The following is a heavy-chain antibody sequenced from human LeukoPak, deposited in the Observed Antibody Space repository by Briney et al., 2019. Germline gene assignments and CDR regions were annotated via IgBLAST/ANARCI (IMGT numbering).Heavy chain of an antibody. CDR1: GGSISSYY. CDR2: IYYSGST. Sequence: NPSETLSLTCTVSGGSISSYYWSWIRQPPGKGLEWIGYIYYSGSTSYNPSLKSRVTISVDTSKNQFSLKLTSVTAADTAVYYCARRGIYSDSSGYYPPFDYWGQGTLVTVSS. V-gene: IGHV4-59*12. J-gene: IGHJ4*02. CDR3: ARRGIYSDSSGYYPPFDY. D-gene: IGHD3-22*01.